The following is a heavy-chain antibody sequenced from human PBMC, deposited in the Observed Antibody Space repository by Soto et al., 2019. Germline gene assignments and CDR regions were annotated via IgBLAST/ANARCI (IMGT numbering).Heavy chain of an antibody. CDR1: GFPLSTSGVG. Sequence: QITLKESGPTLVNPTQTLTLTCTFSGFPLSTSGVGVGWIRQPPGKALEWLALIYWNDDKRYSPSLKSRLTITKDTSKNQVVLTMTNMDPVDTATYYCAHRAIAAAGDDAFDIWGQGTMVTVSS. J-gene: IGHJ3*02. D-gene: IGHD6-13*01. CDR3: AHRAIAAAGDDAFDI. CDR2: IYWNDDK. V-gene: IGHV2-5*01.